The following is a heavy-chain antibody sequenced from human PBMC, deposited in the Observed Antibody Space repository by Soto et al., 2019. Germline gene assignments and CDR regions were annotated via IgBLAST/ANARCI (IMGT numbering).Heavy chain of an antibody. D-gene: IGHD3-3*01. J-gene: IGHJ5*02. Sequence: EVQLLESGGGLVQPGGSLRLSCAASGFTFSSYAMSWVCQAPGKGLEWVSAISGSGGSTYYADSVKGRFTISRDNSKNTLYLQMNSLRAEDTAVYYCAKVGRGRFLEWSYNWFDPWGQGTLVTVSP. V-gene: IGHV3-23*01. CDR2: ISGSGGST. CDR3: AKVGRGRFLEWSYNWFDP. CDR1: GFTFSSYA.